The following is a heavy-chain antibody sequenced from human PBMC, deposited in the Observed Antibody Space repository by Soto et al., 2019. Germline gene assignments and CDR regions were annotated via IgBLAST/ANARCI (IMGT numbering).Heavy chain of an antibody. J-gene: IGHJ4*02. D-gene: IGHD3-3*01. V-gene: IGHV3-15*01. CDR2: IKSKTDGGTT. CDR3: TTEAVYDFWSSYPRH. Sequence: GGSLRLSCAASGFTFSNAWMSWVRQAPGKGLEWVGRIKSKTDGGTTDYAAPVNGRFTISRDDSKNTLYLQMNSLKTEDTAVYYCTTEAVYDFWSSYPRHWGQGTLVTVSS. CDR1: GFTFSNAW.